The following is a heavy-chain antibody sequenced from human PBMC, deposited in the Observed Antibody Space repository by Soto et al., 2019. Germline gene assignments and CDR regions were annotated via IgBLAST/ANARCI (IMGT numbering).Heavy chain of an antibody. CDR3: GKRGRNWGAFAF. CDR1: GFILNNYA. J-gene: IGHJ3*01. CDR2: IGGTDGDSDGVP. D-gene: IGHD7-27*01. Sequence: VQLLESGGDLVQPGGSLRLSCVASGFILNNYAMSWVRQAPGKGLEWVSTIGGTDGDSDGVPWYEDPVKGRFTISRDSSANTLFLHMDYLRAQDAALYSCGKRGRNWGAFAFWGQGTTVVVSS. V-gene: IGHV3-23*01.